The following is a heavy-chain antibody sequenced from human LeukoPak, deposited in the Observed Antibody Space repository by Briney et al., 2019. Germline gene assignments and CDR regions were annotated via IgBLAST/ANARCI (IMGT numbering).Heavy chain of an antibody. Sequence: GGSLRLSCAASGFTFGDYAMRWFRQAPGKGLEWVGFIRSKAYGGTTEYAASVKGRFTISRDDSKSIAYLQMNSLKTEDTAVYYCSPRKIFGVVIGCWGQGTLVTVSS. V-gene: IGHV3-49*03. CDR1: GFTFGDYA. D-gene: IGHD3-3*01. CDR2: IRSKAYGGTT. CDR3: SPRKIFGVVIGC. J-gene: IGHJ4*02.